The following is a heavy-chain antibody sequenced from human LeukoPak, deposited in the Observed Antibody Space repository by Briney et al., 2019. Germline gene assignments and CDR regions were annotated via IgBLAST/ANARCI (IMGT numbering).Heavy chain of an antibody. Sequence: PGGSLRLSCAASGFTFSSYAMSWVRQVPGKGLEWVSVISGSGDNTHYADSVKGRFTISRDNSKNMLYLQMNSLRADDTALYYCARSVPDYTRFDYWGQGALVTVSS. CDR1: GFTFSSYA. D-gene: IGHD4-11*01. V-gene: IGHV3-23*01. CDR3: ARSVPDYTRFDY. CDR2: ISGSGDNT. J-gene: IGHJ4*02.